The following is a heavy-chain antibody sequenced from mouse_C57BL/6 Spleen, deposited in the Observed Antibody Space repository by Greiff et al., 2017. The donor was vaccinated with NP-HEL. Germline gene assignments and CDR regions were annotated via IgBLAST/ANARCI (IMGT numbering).Heavy chain of an antibody. J-gene: IGHJ2*01. Sequence: EVQLQQSGAELVRPGASVKLSCTASGFNIKDYYMHWVKPRPEQGLEWIGRIDPEDGDTEYAPKFQGKATMTADTSSNTAYLQLSSLTSEDTAVYYCTTFYYYGSSLDYWGQGTTLTVSS. CDR2: IDPEDGDT. D-gene: IGHD1-1*01. CDR1: GFNIKDYY. CDR3: TTFYYYGSSLDY. V-gene: IGHV14-1*01.